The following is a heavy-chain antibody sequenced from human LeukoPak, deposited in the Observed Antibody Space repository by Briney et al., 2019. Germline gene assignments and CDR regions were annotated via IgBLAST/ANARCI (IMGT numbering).Heavy chain of an antibody. CDR2: IYTSGST. J-gene: IGHJ4*02. CDR3: ARGSSGYYSFDY. Sequence: SETLSLTCTVSGGSISSYYWSWIRQPAGKGLRWIGRIYTSGSTNYNPSLKSRVTMSVDTSKNQFSLKLSSVTAADTAVYYCARGSSGYYSFDYWGQGTLVTVSS. V-gene: IGHV4-4*07. CDR1: GGSISSYY. D-gene: IGHD3-22*01.